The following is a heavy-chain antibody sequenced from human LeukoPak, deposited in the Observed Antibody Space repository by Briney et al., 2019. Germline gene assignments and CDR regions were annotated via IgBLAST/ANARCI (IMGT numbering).Heavy chain of an antibody. Sequence: GGSLRLSCAASGFTFSSYAMSWVRQAPGKGLEWVSAISGSGGSTYYADSVKGRFTISRDNSKNTLYLQMNSLRAEDTAAYYCAKKASISGSYRDDAFDIWGQGTMVTVSS. J-gene: IGHJ3*02. V-gene: IGHV3-23*01. D-gene: IGHD3-10*01. CDR2: ISGSGGST. CDR1: GFTFSSYA. CDR3: AKKASISGSYRDDAFDI.